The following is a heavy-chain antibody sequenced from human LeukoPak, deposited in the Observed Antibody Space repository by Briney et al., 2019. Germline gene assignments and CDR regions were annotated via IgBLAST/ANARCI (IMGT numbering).Heavy chain of an antibody. Sequence: GGSLRLSCAASGFTFSSYGMHWVRQAPGKGLEWVAVISYDGSNKYYAGSVKGRFTISRDNSKNTLYLQMNSLRAEDTAVYYCAKVGSPVRGVIIYDYYGMDVWGQGTTVTVSS. CDR2: ISYDGSNK. J-gene: IGHJ6*02. CDR3: AKVGSPVRGVIIYDYYGMDV. D-gene: IGHD3-10*01. CDR1: GFTFSSYG. V-gene: IGHV3-30*18.